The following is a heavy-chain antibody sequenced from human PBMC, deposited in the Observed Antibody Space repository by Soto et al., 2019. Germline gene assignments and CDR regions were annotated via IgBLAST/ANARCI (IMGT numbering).Heavy chain of an antibody. V-gene: IGHV4-31*02. CDR2: IYYSGST. Sequence: SETLSLTCTVSGGSISSGGYYWSWIRQHPGKGLEWIGYIYYSGSTYYSPSLKSRVTISVDTSKNQFSLKLSSVTAADTAVYYCARQIGYCSGGSCGRLAESNWFDPWGQGTLVTVSS. CDR1: GGSISSGGYY. J-gene: IGHJ5*02. CDR3: ARQIGYCSGGSCGRLAESNWFDP. D-gene: IGHD2-15*01.